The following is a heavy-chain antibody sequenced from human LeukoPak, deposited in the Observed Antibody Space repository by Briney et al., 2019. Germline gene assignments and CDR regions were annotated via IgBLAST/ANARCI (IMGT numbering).Heavy chain of an antibody. CDR3: ARVGDTVEFDY. J-gene: IGHJ4*02. D-gene: IGHD2-21*01. CDR1: GDSISSGSYY. Sequence: RPSQTLSLTCTVSGDSISSGSYYWSWIRQPAGEGLEWIGRIYSSGRTHYSPSLKSRVTISVDTSKNQFSLRLSSVTAADTAVYYCARVGDTVEFDYWGQGTLVTVSS. V-gene: IGHV4-61*02. CDR2: IYSSGRT.